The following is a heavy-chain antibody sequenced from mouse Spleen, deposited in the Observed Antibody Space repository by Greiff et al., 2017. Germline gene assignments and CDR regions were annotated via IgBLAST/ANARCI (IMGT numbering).Heavy chain of an antibody. Sequence: EVKLMESGGGLVKPGGSLKIFCAASGFTFSDYGMAWVRQAPGKGPEWVAFISNLAYSIYYADTVTGRFTISRENAKNTLYLEMSSLRSEDTAMYYCARLTGNYWYFDVWGAGTTVTVSS. CDR2: ISNLAYSI. CDR3: ARLTGNYWYFDV. V-gene: IGHV5-15*01. D-gene: IGHD4-1*01. J-gene: IGHJ1*01. CDR1: GFTFSDYG.